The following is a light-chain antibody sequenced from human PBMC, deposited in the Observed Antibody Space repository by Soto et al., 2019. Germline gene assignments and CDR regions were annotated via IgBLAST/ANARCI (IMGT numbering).Light chain of an antibody. CDR3: SSYAGSNNLVV. CDR1: SSDVAGYNY. V-gene: IGLV2-8*01. Sequence: QSALTQPPSASGSPGQSVTISCTGTSSDVAGYNYVSWYQQHPGKAPKLMIYDVSNRPSGVPDRFSGSKSGNTASLTVSGLQAEVEADYYCSSYAGSNNLVVFGGGTQLTVL. J-gene: IGLJ2*01. CDR2: DVS.